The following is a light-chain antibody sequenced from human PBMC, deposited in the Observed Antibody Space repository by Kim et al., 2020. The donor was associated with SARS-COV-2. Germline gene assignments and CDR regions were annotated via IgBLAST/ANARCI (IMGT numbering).Light chain of an antibody. Sequence: SYELTQPPSVSVSPGQTARITCSGYKLGDKYICWYQQKPGQSPVLVMYEDNKRPSGIPERFSGSNSGNTATLTISGTQAVDEADYYCQAWDSSTLYVF. CDR3: QAWDSSTLYV. V-gene: IGLV3-1*01. CDR2: EDN. J-gene: IGLJ1*01. CDR1: KLGDKY.